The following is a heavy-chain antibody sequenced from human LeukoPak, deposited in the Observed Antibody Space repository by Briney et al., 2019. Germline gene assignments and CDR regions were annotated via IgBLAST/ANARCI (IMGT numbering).Heavy chain of an antibody. Sequence: GASVKVSCKTSGYAFTSHAITWVRQVPGRGLEWLGWISSSNGNTNYAQKLQGRVTMTTDTSTSTAYMELRSLRSDDTAVYYCARDATAMDYYYYMDVWGKGTTVTVSS. CDR2: ISSSNGNT. CDR3: ARDATAMDYYYYMDV. CDR1: GYAFTSHA. V-gene: IGHV1-18*04. J-gene: IGHJ6*03. D-gene: IGHD2-21*02.